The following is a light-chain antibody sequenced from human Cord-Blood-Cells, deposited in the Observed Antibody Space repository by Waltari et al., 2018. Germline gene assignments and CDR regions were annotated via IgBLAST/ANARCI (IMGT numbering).Light chain of an antibody. J-gene: IGKJ3*01. CDR1: QSVLYSSNNKNY. CDR2: WAS. CDR3: QQYYSTPFT. Sequence: DIVMTQSPDSLAVSLGERATINCKSSQSVLYSSNNKNYLAWYQQKPGQPPKLRIYWASTRESGVPDRFSGSGAGTDFTLTISRLQAEDVAVYYCQQYYSTPFTFGPGTKVDIK. V-gene: IGKV4-1*01.